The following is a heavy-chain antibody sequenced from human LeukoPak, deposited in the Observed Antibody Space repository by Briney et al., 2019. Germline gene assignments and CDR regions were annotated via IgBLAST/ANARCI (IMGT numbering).Heavy chain of an antibody. J-gene: IGHJ4*02. Sequence: SETLSLTCTVSGGSTTSYYWSWIRQPAGKGLEWIGRISISGSTNFNPSIKSRVTISIDGSKSQFSLKLISMTAADAAVYYCARQSGGSYVFFDYWGPGTLVTVS. V-gene: IGHV4-4*07. CDR2: ISISGST. CDR1: GGSTTSYY. D-gene: IGHD2-15*01. CDR3: ARQSGGSYVFFDY.